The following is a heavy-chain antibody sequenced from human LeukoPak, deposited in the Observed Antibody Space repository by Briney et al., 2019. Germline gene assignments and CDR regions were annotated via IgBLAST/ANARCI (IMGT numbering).Heavy chain of an antibody. CDR2: ITSSSSYI. Sequence: GGSLRLSCAASGFTFSSYSMNWVRQAPGKGLEWVSSITSSSSYIYYADSVKGRFTISRDNAKKSLYLQMNSLRAEDTAVYYCAKHQLVGDWYFDLWGRGTLVTVSS. D-gene: IGHD6-13*01. J-gene: IGHJ2*01. CDR1: GFTFSSYS. CDR3: AKHQLVGDWYFDL. V-gene: IGHV3-21*01.